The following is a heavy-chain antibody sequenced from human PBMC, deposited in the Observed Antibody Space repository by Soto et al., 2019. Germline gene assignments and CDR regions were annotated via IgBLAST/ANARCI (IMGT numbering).Heavy chain of an antibody. V-gene: IGHV4-30-4*01. CDR1: GGSISSGDYY. CDR3: ARDRYYGSGTYYNFYYGMDV. D-gene: IGHD3-10*01. CDR2: IYYSGST. J-gene: IGHJ6*02. Sequence: SETLSLTCTVSGGSISSGDYYWSWIRQPPGKGLEWIGNIYYSGSTYCNPSLKSRVTISLDTSKNQFSLRLSSVTAADTAVYYCARDRYYGSGTYYNFYYGMDVWGQGTTVT.